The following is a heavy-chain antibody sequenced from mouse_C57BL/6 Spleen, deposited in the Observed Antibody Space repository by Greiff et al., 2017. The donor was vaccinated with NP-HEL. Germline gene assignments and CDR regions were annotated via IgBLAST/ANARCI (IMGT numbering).Heavy chain of an antibody. CDR1: GYTFTDYE. V-gene: IGHV1-15*01. CDR3: TRSLLGRWYFDV. J-gene: IGHJ1*03. CDR2: IDPETGGT. D-gene: IGHD4-1*01. Sequence: QVQLQQSGAELVRPGASVTLSCKASGYTFTDYEMHWVKQTPVHGLEWIGAIDPETGGTAYNQKFKGKAILTADESSSTAYMELRSLTSEDSAVYYCTRSLLGRWYFDVWGTGTTVTVSS.